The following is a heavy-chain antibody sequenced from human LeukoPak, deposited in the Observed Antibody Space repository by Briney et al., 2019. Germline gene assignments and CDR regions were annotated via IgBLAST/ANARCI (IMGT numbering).Heavy chain of an antibody. CDR2: IYTSGST. J-gene: IGHJ3*02. D-gene: IGHD2-2*02. Sequence: SETLSLTCTVSGGSISSYYWSWIRQPAGKGLEWIGRIYTSGSTNYNPSLKSRVTMSVDTSKNQFSLKLSSVTAADTAVYYCARLAYCSSTSCYIGAFDIWGQGTMVTVSS. V-gene: IGHV4-4*07. CDR1: GGSISSYY. CDR3: ARLAYCSSTSCYIGAFDI.